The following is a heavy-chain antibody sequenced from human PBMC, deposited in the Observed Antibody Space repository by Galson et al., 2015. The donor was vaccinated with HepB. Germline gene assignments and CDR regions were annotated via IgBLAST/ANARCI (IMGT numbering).Heavy chain of an antibody. V-gene: IGHV4-4*02. CDR1: GGSISSSNW. CDR2: IYHSGST. CDR3: ARGAVVVPADDAFDI. Sequence: SETLSLTCAVSGGSISSSNWWSWVRQPPGKGLEWIGEIYHSGSTNYNPSLKSRVTISVDKSKNQFSLKLSSVTAADTAVYYCARGAVVVPADDAFDIWGQGRMVTVAS. D-gene: IGHD2-2*01. J-gene: IGHJ3*02.